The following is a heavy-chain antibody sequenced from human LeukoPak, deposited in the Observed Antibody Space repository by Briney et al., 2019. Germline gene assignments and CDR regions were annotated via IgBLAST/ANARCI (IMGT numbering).Heavy chain of an antibody. V-gene: IGHV3-21*01. Sequence: PGGSLRLSCAASGFTFSSYSMNWVRQAPGKGLEWVSSISSSSSYIYYADSVKGRFTISRDNAKNSLYLQMNSLRAEDTAVYYCARDLVGVVVPAAKVLGYWGQGTLVTVSS. J-gene: IGHJ4*02. D-gene: IGHD2-2*01. CDR3: ARDLVGVVVPAAKVLGY. CDR2: ISSSSSYI. CDR1: GFTFSSYS.